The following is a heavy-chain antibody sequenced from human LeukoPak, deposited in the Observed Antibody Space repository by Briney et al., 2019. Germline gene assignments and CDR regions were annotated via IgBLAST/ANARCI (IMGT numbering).Heavy chain of an antibody. CDR2: ISAYNGNT. CDR3: ARVLDGSGSYYNDYYYMDV. D-gene: IGHD3-10*01. J-gene: IGHJ6*03. CDR1: GYTFTSYG. Sequence: ASVKVSCKASGYTFTSYGISWVRQAPGQGLEWMGWISAYNGNTNYAQKLQGRVTMTTDTSTSTAYMELRSLRSDDTAVYYCARVLDGSGSYYNDYYYMDVWGKGTTVTVSS. V-gene: IGHV1-18*01.